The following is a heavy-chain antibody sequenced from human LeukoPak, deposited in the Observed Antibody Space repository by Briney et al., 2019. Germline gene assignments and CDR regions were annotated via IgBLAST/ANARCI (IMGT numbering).Heavy chain of an antibody. CDR3: ARESYYDFWSGYP. CDR1: GGSISSGGYY. D-gene: IGHD3-3*01. Sequence: SQTLSLTCTVSGGSISSGGYYWSWIRQPPGKGLEWIGYIYHSGSTYYNPSLKSRVTISVDRSKNQFSLKLSSVTAADTAVYYCARESYYDFWSGYPWGQGTLVTVSS. J-gene: IGHJ5*02. CDR2: IYHSGST. V-gene: IGHV4-30-2*01.